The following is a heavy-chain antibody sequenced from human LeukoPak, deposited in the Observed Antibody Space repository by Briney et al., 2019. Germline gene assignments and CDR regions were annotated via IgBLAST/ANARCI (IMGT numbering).Heavy chain of an antibody. CDR3: ARRGDSSGWFDY. Sequence: GGSLRLSCAVSGLTVSSNYMSWVRQAPGKGLEWDSLIYSGGATYYADSVKGRFTISRDNSKNTLYLQMNSLRVEDTAVYYCARRGDSSGWFDYWGQGTLVTVSS. V-gene: IGHV3-66*01. D-gene: IGHD6-19*01. CDR1: GLTVSSNY. J-gene: IGHJ4*02. CDR2: IYSGGAT.